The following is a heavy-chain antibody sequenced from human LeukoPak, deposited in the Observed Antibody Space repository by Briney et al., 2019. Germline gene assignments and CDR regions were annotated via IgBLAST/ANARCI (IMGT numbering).Heavy chain of an antibody. CDR2: VSVDGSNK. V-gene: IGHV3-30*18. CDR3: AKDRVYMVRGLTPFDY. J-gene: IGHJ4*02. Sequence: GGSLRLSCEAAGFTFSDYGMHWVRQAPGKGLEWVAVVSVDGSNKQYADSVKGRFTISRDNSKNTLYLQLNSLRSEDTAVYYCAKDRVYMVRGLTPFDYWGQGTLVTVSS. D-gene: IGHD3-10*01. CDR1: GFTFSDYG.